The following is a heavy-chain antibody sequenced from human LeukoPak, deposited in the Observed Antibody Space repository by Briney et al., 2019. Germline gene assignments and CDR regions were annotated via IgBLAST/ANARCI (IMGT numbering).Heavy chain of an antibody. Sequence: AGGSLRLSCAASGFTVSSNYMSWVRQAPGKGLEWVSVIYSGGSTYYADSVKGRFTMSRDKSKNTLYLHVNSLRREDTAVYFCGRGAAVAVDHWGQGTLVSVSS. J-gene: IGHJ4*02. V-gene: IGHV3-53*05. CDR2: IYSGGST. CDR1: GFTVSSNY. D-gene: IGHD6-19*01. CDR3: GRGAAVAVDH.